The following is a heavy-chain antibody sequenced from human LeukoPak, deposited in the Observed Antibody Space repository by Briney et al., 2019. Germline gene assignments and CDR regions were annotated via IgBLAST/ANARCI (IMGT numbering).Heavy chain of an antibody. D-gene: IGHD3-9*01. V-gene: IGHV3-15*01. CDR2: IKSKTDGGTT. CDR1: GFTFSNAW. CDR3: TTDRNYDILTGPNWFDP. J-gene: IGHJ5*02. Sequence: NAGGSLRLSGAASGFTFSNAWMSWVRQAPGKGLEWVGRIKSKTDGGTTDYAAPVKGRFTISRDDSKNTLYLQMNSLKTEDTAVYYCTTDRNYDILTGPNWFDPWGQGTLVTVSS.